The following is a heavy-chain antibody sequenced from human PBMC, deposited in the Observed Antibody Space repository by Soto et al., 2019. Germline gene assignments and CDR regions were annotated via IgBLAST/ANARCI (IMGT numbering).Heavy chain of an antibody. CDR1: GYTFTGYY. D-gene: IGHD3-22*01. Sequence: ASVKVSCKASGYTFTGYYMHWVRQAPGQGLEWMGWINPNSGGTNYAQKFQGRVTMTRDTSISTAYMELSRLRSDDTAVYYCARFDYYYDSSGSLNWFDPWGQGTLVTVPQ. CDR2: INPNSGGT. CDR3: ARFDYYYDSSGSLNWFDP. J-gene: IGHJ5*02. V-gene: IGHV1-2*02.